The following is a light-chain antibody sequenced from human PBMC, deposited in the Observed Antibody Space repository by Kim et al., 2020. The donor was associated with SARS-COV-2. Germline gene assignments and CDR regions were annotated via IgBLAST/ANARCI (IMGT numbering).Light chain of an antibody. Sequence: PGQTARITSDEDKWGNKNVCWNQQRPGQSPVLVIYQDTKRTSGIPERFSGSNSGNTATLTISGTQAMDAADYYCQAWGSSSTTNWLFGGGTQLTVL. CDR1: KWGNKN. J-gene: IGLJ3*02. CDR2: QDT. V-gene: IGLV3-1*01. CDR3: QAWGSSSTTNWL.